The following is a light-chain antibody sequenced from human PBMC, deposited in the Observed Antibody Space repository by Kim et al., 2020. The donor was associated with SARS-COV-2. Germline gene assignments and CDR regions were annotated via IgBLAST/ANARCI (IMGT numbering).Light chain of an antibody. Sequence: ELTQPPSASGTPGQRGTISCSGTSSNIGSNYVYWYQQLPGTAPKLLIYRNNQRPSGVPDRFSGSKSGTSASLAISGLRSEDEADYYCAAWDDSLCGWVFGGGTQLTVL. CDR3: AAWDDSLCGWV. CDR1: SSNIGSNY. J-gene: IGLJ3*02. V-gene: IGLV1-47*01. CDR2: RNN.